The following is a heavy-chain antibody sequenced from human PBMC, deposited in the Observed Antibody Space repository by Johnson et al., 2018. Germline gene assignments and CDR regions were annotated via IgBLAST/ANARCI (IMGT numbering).Heavy chain of an antibody. J-gene: IGHJ6*02. CDR3: ASPVYYYYGMDV. Sequence: VQLVESGGGLIQPGGSLRLSCAASGFTVSSNYMSWVRQAPGKGLEWVSVIYSGGSTYYADSVKGRFTISRDNSKNTLYLQMNSRRAEDTAVDYWASPVYYYYGMDVWGRGTTVTVAS. CDR2: IYSGGST. V-gene: IGHV3-53*01. CDR1: GFTVSSNY.